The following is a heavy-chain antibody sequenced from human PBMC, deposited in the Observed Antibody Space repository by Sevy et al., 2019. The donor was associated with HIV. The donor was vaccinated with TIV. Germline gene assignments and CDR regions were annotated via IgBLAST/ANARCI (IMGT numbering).Heavy chain of an antibody. D-gene: IGHD1-26*01. CDR2: ISWSSGSI. CDR3: ARDIGAGSNSETSSPPFFFYYFDS. Sequence: GGSLRLSCAASGFSLDDYAMHWVRQSSGKGLEWVAGISWSSGSIGYADSVKGRFTISRDNARNTLYLQMNNMRSEDTALYYCARDIGAGSNSETSSPPFFFYYFDSWGQGTLVTVSS. CDR1: GFSLDDYA. J-gene: IGHJ4*02. V-gene: IGHV3-9*01.